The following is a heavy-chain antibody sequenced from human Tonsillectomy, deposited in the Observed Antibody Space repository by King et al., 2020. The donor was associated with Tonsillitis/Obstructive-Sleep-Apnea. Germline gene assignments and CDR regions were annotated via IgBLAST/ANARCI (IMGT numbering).Heavy chain of an antibody. CDR1: GYSFTSYW. V-gene: IGHV5-10-1*01. CDR2: IDPSDSYT. CDR3: ARSMVRGVTYYYYYMDV. J-gene: IGHJ6*03. Sequence: QLVQSGAEVKKPGESLRISCKGSGYSFTSYWISWVRQMPGKGLEWMGRIDPSDSYTNYSPSFQGHVTISADKSISTAYLQWSSLKASDTAMYYCARSMVRGVTYYYYYMDVWGKGTTVTVSS. D-gene: IGHD3-10*01.